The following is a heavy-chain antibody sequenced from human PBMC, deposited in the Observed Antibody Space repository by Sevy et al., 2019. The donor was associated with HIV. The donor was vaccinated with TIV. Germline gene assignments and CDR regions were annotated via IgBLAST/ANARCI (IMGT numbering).Heavy chain of an antibody. CDR3: ARTVVGATEYFDY. D-gene: IGHD1-26*01. CDR1: GYIFTSYG. CDR2: ISAYNGNT. V-gene: IGHV1-18*01. Sequence: ASVKVSCKASGYIFTSYGISWVRQAPGQGLEWMGWISAYNGNTNYSQRLQGRVTMTTDTSTSTAYMELRSLRSDDTAVYYCARTVVGATEYFDYWGQGTLVTVSS. J-gene: IGHJ4*02.